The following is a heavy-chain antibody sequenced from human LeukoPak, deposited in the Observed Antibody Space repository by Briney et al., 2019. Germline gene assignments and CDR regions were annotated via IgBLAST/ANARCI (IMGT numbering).Heavy chain of an antibody. CDR3: ARSEYYDFWSGYPHHYYYYGMDV. Sequence: GGSLRLSCAASGFTFSRYAMHWVRQAPGKGLEWVAVIWYDGSNKYYADSVKGRFTISRDNSKNTLYLQMNSLRAEDTAVYYCARSEYYDFWSGYPHHYYYYGMDVWGQGTTVTVSS. CDR2: IWYDGSNK. V-gene: IGHV3-33*08. CDR1: GFTFSRYA. D-gene: IGHD3-3*01. J-gene: IGHJ6*02.